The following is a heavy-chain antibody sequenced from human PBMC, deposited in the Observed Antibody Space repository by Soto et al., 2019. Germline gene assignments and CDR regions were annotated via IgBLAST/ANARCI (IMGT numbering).Heavy chain of an antibody. V-gene: IGHV3-74*01. Sequence: GGLLRLSYAVVGFNFKYHWMHWVRQAPGKGLEWVSRISDDGTNTYYADSVKGRFTISRDNSKNTLYLQMNSLRAEDTAVYYCARGMVSTVTTNGMDVCGQGTTVTVSS. D-gene: IGHD4-17*01. CDR3: ARGMVSTVTTNGMDV. J-gene: IGHJ6*02. CDR2: ISDDGTNT. CDR1: GFNFKYHW.